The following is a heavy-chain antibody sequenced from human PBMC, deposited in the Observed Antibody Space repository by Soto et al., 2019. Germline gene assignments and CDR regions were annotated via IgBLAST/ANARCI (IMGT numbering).Heavy chain of an antibody. CDR3: ARVGYSSGWTPSCYFDY. CDR1: GGTFSSYA. CDR2: IIPIFGTA. V-gene: IGHV1-69*13. Sequence: GASVKVSCKASGGTFSSYAISWVRQAPGQGLEWMGGIIPIFGTANYAQKFQGRVTITADESTSTAYMELSSLRSEDTAVYYCARVGYSSGWTPSCYFDYWGQGTLVTVSS. J-gene: IGHJ4*02. D-gene: IGHD6-19*01.